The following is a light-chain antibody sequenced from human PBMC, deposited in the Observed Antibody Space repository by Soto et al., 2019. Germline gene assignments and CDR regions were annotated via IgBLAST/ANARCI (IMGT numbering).Light chain of an antibody. CDR2: DSS. J-gene: IGKJ5*01. V-gene: IGKV1-5*01. Sequence: DIQMTQSPSTLAASVGDRFTITCLAIQSISSWLAWYQQKPGKAPKLLLYDSSSLESGVPSRFRGSGSGTEFSLTISSLQPDDFETYYCQQYDSFSITFGQGTRLEIK. CDR3: QQYDSFSIT. CDR1: QSISSW.